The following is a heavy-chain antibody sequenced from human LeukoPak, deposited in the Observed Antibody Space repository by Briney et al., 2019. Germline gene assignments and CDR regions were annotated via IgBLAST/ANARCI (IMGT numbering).Heavy chain of an antibody. CDR2: ISSSSSYI. V-gene: IGHV3-21*01. CDR1: GFTVSSNS. Sequence: PGGSLRLSCTVSGFTVSSNSMSWVRQAPGKGLEWVSCISSSSSYIYYADSVKGRFTISRDNAKNSLYLQMNSLRAEDTAVYYCARGKLELPSLALDYWGQGTPVTVSS. D-gene: IGHD1-7*01. CDR3: ARGKLELPSLALDY. J-gene: IGHJ4*02.